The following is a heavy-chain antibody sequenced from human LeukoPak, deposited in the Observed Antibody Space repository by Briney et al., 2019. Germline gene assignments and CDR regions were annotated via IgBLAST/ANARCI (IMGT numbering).Heavy chain of an antibody. V-gene: IGHV1-69*13. D-gene: IGHD2-2*01. Sequence: GASVKLSCKASGGTFNSYSISWVRHPPGQGLEWMGGHTPIFGTANYAQKFQGRVTITADESTSTAYMELSSLRSEDTAVYYCANDCSSTSCQPYYYYYGMGVWGQGTTVTVSS. CDR1: GGTFNSYS. J-gene: IGHJ6*02. CDR3: ANDCSSTSCQPYYYYYGMGV. CDR2: HTPIFGTA.